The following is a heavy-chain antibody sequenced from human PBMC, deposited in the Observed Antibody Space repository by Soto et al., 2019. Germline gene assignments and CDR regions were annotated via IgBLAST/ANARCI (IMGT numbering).Heavy chain of an antibody. CDR2: VYYSGST. D-gene: IGHD3-10*01. CDR3: ARHDYYGSGSYKGTHYYYYGMDV. Sequence: PSETLSLTCPVSGGSISSSSSYWGWIRQPPGKGLEWIGNVYYSGSTYYNPSLKSRVTISVDTSKNQFSLKLSSVTAADTAVYYCARHDYYGSGSYKGTHYYYYGMDVWGQGTTVTVSS. CDR1: GGSISSSSSY. J-gene: IGHJ6*02. V-gene: IGHV4-39*01.